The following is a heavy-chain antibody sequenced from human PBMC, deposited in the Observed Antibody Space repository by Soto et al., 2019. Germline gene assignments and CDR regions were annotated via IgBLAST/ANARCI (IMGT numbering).Heavy chain of an antibody. V-gene: IGHV3-53*01. J-gene: IGHJ4*02. CDR2: LYTGTDT. Sequence: PGGSLRLSCAASGFPVSSTDLTWVRLAPGKGLEWVAILYTGTDTVYADSVQGRFTISRDSSKNTFYLQMNSLRAEDTAMYFCARSRYTGAYSGSFLDYGGQGSLVTVSS. D-gene: IGHD2-15*01. CDR3: ARSRYTGAYSGSFLDY. CDR1: GFPVSSTD.